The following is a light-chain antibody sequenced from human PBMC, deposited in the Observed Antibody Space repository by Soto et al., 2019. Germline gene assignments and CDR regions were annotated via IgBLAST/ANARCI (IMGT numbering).Light chain of an antibody. V-gene: IGLV2-14*01. J-gene: IGLJ1*01. Sequence: QSALTQPASVSGSPGQSITISCIGTSSDVGGYNYVSWYQQHPGTVPKLMVYEVSNRPAGVSYRFSGSKSGNTASLRISGLQPEDEADYYCSSYTSTNTPVVFGTGTKVTVL. CDR2: EVS. CDR3: SSYTSTNTPVV. CDR1: SSDVGGYNY.